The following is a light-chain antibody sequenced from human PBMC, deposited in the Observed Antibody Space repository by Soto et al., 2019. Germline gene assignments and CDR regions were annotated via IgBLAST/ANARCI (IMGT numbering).Light chain of an antibody. Sequence: DIQMTQSPSSLSASAGDRATITCRASQSISSYLNWYQQKPGKDPKLLIYAACSSQSRVPSRFSGSGSGTDFTLSISNLQPEDFSTYYCQHSYSTPTFGQGTKVDIK. J-gene: IGKJ1*01. CDR1: QSISSY. CDR3: QHSYSTPT. CDR2: AAC. V-gene: IGKV1-39*01.